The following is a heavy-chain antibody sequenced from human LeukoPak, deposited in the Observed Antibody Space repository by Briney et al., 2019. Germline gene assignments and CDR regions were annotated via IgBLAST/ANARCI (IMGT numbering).Heavy chain of an antibody. CDR1: GITLSNYG. J-gene: IGHJ4*02. D-gene: IGHD1-26*01. CDR2: MTDSGGST. V-gene: IGHV3-23*01. CDR3: ARASGSYDY. Sequence: PGGSLRLSCAVSGITLSNYGMSWVRQAPGKGLEWVAGMTDSGGSTKYADSVKGRFTISRDNSKNTLFLQMNSLRAEDTAVYYCARASGSYDYWGQGTLVTVSS.